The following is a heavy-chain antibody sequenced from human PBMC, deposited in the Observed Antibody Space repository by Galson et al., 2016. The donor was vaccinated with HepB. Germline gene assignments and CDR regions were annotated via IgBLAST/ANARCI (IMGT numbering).Heavy chain of an antibody. V-gene: IGHV3-30*18. D-gene: IGHD2-15*01. Sequence: SLRLSCAASGFTFSSYGTHWVRQAPGKGLEWVAVISYDGSNKYYADSVKGRFTISRDNSKNTLYLQMNSLRAEDTAVYYCAKDLEAGIYCSGGSCYSGPYEYYYYYYGMDVWGQGTTVTVSS. CDR2: ISYDGSNK. CDR1: GFTFSSYG. CDR3: AKDLEAGIYCSGGSCYSGPYEYYYYYYGMDV. J-gene: IGHJ6*02.